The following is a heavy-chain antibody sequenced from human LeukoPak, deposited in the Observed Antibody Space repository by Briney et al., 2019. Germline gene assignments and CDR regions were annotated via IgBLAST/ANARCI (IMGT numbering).Heavy chain of an antibody. CDR1: GFAFSSYA. Sequence: GGSLRLSCAASGFAFSSYAMTWVRQAPGKGLEWVSALSDSGGITHYAGSVKGRFTISRDDSKNTLYLQMKSLRAEDTAVYYCAKEQWLGNYFDYWGQGTLVTVSS. V-gene: IGHV3-23*01. CDR3: AKEQWLGNYFDY. D-gene: IGHD6-19*01. CDR2: LSDSGGIT. J-gene: IGHJ4*02.